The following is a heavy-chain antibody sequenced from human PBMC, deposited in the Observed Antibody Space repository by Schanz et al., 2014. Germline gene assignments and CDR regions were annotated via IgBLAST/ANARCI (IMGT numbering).Heavy chain of an antibody. V-gene: IGHV4-34*01. J-gene: IGHJ1*01. Sequence: QVRLQQWGAGLLKPSGTLSLTCAVYGGSFIGYDWSWIRQFPGQDLEWIGDINHYGRTNYNPSLMGRVSFSIDASQTQFSLKMPSVTAADTAIYYCAIPRGSYAPNWSEARYFQHWGQGSLVTVSS. D-gene: IGHD1-1*01. CDR3: AIPRGSYAPNWSEARYFQH. CDR1: GGSFIGYD. CDR2: INHYGRT.